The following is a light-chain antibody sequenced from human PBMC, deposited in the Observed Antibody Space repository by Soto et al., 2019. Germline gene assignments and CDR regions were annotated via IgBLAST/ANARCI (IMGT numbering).Light chain of an antibody. CDR3: QHYDSLPIT. CDR2: GAS. J-gene: IGKJ5*01. V-gene: IGKV3-20*01. Sequence: EIVLTQSPGTLSLSPGERAPLSCRASQSVSSSYLAWYQQQPGQPPRLLIYGASSRATGIPDRFSGSGSGTDFTLTISRLEPEDFAVFYCQHYDSLPITFGQGTRLEIK. CDR1: QSVSSSY.